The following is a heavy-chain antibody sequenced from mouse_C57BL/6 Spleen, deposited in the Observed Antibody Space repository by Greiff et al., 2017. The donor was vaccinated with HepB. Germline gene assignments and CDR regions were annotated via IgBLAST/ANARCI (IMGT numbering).Heavy chain of an antibody. Sequence: EVQGVESGGGLVQPGGSLSLSCAASGFTFTDYYMSWVRQPPGKALEWLGFIRNKANGYTTEYSASVKGRFTISRDNSQSILYLQMNALRAEDSATYYCARYYWDVWYFDVWGTGTTVTVSS. D-gene: IGHD4-1*01. V-gene: IGHV7-3*01. CDR1: GFTFTDYY. J-gene: IGHJ1*03. CDR3: ARYYWDVWYFDV. CDR2: IRNKANGYTT.